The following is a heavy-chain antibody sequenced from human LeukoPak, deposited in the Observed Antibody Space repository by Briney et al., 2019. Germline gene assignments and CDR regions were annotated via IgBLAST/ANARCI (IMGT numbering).Heavy chain of an antibody. CDR1: GFTFKKYW. Sequence: GGSLRLSCAASGFTFKKYWMNWVRQVPGKGLECLANIKEDGSETYYADSVKGRFSISRDNAKNSLYLQMNSLRTEDMAVYYCVQDSYAISSSGSTFASWGQGTLVTVSS. CDR2: IKEDGSET. V-gene: IGHV3-7*03. D-gene: IGHD2-2*01. CDR3: VQDSYAISSSGSTFAS. J-gene: IGHJ4*02.